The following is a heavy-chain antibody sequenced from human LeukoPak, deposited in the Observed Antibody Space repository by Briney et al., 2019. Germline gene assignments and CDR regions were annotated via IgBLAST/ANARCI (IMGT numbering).Heavy chain of an antibody. CDR3: ARRERYCSSTSCYANNWFDP. CDR1: GGSISSSSYY. Sequence: SETLSLTCTVSGGSISSSSYYWGWIRQPPGKGLEWIGSIYYSGSTYYNPSLKSRVTISVDTSKNQFSLKLSSVTAADTAVYYCARRERYCSSTSCYANNWFDPWGQGTLVTVSS. CDR2: IYYSGST. V-gene: IGHV4-39*01. D-gene: IGHD2-2*01. J-gene: IGHJ5*02.